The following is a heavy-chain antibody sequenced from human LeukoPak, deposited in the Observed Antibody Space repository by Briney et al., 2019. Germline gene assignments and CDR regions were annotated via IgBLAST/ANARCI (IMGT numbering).Heavy chain of an antibody. J-gene: IGHJ3*02. V-gene: IGHV4-59*08. CDR2: IHYSGST. D-gene: IGHD1-26*01. CDR1: GGSIRNYY. Sequence: SETLSLTCSVSGGSIRNYYWSWIRQPPGKGLEYIGYIHYSGSTNYSPSLKSRVTISVDTSKNQFSLKLSSVTAADTAVYYCARRGSYYRAFDIWGQGTMVTVSS. CDR3: ARRGSYYRAFDI.